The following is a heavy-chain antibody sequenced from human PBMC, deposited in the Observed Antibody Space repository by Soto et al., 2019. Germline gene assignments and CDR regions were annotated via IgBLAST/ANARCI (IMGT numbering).Heavy chain of an antibody. CDR3: ARDSWAVAGTNWFDP. Sequence: EVQLVESGGGLVQPGGSLRLSCAASGFTFSSYWMSWVRQAPGKGLEWVANIKQDGSEKYYVDSVKGRFTISRDNAKNSLYLQMNSLRAEDTAVYYCARDSWAVAGTNWFDPWGQGTLVTVSS. CDR1: GFTFSSYW. CDR2: IKQDGSEK. D-gene: IGHD6-19*01. V-gene: IGHV3-7*01. J-gene: IGHJ5*02.